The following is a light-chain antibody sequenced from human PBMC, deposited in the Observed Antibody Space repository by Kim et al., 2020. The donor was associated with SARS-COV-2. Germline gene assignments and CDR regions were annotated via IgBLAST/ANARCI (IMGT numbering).Light chain of an antibody. CDR3: SSYTSSNTVV. V-gene: IGLV2-14*03. CDR2: DVS. J-gene: IGLJ2*01. Sequence: GQSITISCTGTRSDVGSYNYVSWYQQHPGKAHKLIIYDVSKRPSGVSNSFSGSKSGNTASLTISGLQAEDEADYYCSSYTSSNTVVFGGGTQLTVL. CDR1: RSDVGSYNY.